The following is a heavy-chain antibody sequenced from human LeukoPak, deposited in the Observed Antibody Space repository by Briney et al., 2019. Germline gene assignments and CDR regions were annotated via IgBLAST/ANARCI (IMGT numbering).Heavy chain of an antibody. CDR3: ASRNTYYYYGIDV. CDR2: INSDASST. J-gene: IGHJ6*02. CDR1: GCTFSSYW. Sequence: AGGSLRLSCAASGCTFSSYWMHWVRQAPGKGLVWVSHINSDASSTGYADSVKGRFTISRDNAKNTLYLQMNSLRAEDTAVYYCASRNTYYYYGIDVWGQGTTVTVSS. V-gene: IGHV3-74*01. D-gene: IGHD1-14*01.